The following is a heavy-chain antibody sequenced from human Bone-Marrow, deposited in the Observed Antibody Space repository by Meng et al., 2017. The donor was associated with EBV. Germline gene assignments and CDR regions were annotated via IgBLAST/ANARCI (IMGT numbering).Heavy chain of an antibody. D-gene: IGHD2-2*01. Sequence: QLQLVQAGAEVKKPXASMKVXGKASGGTFSSYTFSWVRQAPGQGLEWMAGFIPIFGTTNYAQKFQDRVTISADTSTTTVYMELSSLRSEDTAVYYCVRLNEGFTSYDDAYFFDYGGQGTLVTVSS. J-gene: IGHJ4*02. CDR3: VRLNEGFTSYDDAYFFDY. V-gene: IGHV1-69*06. CDR1: GGTFSSYT. CDR2: FIPIFGTT.